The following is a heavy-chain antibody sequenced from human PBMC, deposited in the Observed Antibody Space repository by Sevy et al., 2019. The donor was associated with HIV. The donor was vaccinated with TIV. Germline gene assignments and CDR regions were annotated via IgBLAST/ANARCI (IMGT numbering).Heavy chain of an antibody. CDR1: GFTFSDYY. CDR2: ISSSGSTT. D-gene: IGHD2-8*01. J-gene: IGHJ4*02. Sequence: GGSLRLSCAASGFTFSDYYMSWIRQAPGMGLEWISYISSSGSTTYYADSVKGRFTISRDNAKNSLYLQMNSLRAEDTAVYYCSRGRGGDNGNSWDFDSWGQRTLVTVSS. CDR3: SRGRGGDNGNSWDFDS. V-gene: IGHV3-11*01.